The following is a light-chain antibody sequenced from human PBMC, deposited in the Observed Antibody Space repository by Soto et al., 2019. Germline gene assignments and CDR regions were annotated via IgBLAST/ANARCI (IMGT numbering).Light chain of an antibody. CDR1: SSNIGSNT. CDR3: ATWDDSLNGYV. CDR2: GNN. J-gene: IGLJ1*01. Sequence: QSVLTQPPSASETPGQRVTISCSGSSSNIGSNTVIWYQQLPGTAPNLLIFGNNQRPSGVPDRFSGSKSGTSASLAISGLQSEDEADYYCATWDDSLNGYVFVTGTNSPS. V-gene: IGLV1-44*01.